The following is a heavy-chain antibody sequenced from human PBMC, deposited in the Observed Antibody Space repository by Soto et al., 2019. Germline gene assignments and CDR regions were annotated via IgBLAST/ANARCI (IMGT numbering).Heavy chain of an antibody. Sequence: GSLRLSCAASGFTFSSYGMHWVRQAPGKGLEWVAVISYDGSNKYYADSVKGRFTISRDNSKNTLYLQMNSLRAEDTAVYYCAKVLDPLVWFGELGWFDPWGQGTLVTVSS. CDR3: AKVLDPLVWFGELGWFDP. J-gene: IGHJ5*02. V-gene: IGHV3-30*18. CDR1: GFTFSSYG. CDR2: ISYDGSNK. D-gene: IGHD3-10*01.